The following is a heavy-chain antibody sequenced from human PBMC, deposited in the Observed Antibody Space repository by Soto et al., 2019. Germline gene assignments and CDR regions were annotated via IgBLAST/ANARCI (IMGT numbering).Heavy chain of an antibody. D-gene: IGHD1-1*01. J-gene: IGHJ6*03. V-gene: IGHV1-8*01. CDR2: MNPNSGNT. CDR3: ARGRAGTVYYYYYMDV. CDR1: GYTFTGYD. Sequence: ASVKVSCKASGYTFTGYDINWVRQATGQGLEWMGWMNPNSGNTGYAQKFQGRVTMTRNTSISTAYMELSSLRSEDTAVYYCARGRAGTVYYYYYMDVWGKGTTVTVSS.